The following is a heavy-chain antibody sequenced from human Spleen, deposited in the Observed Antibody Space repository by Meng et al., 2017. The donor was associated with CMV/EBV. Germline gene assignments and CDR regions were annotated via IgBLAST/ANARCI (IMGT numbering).Heavy chain of an antibody. J-gene: IGHJ4*02. Sequence: GGSLRLSCKGSGYSFTSYWIGWVRQMPGKGLEWMGIIYPGDSDTGYSPSFQGQVTISADKSISTAYLQWSSLKASDTAMYYCARRGTAPIAVAGSFDYWGQGTLVTVSS. V-gene: IGHV5-51*01. CDR2: IYPGDSDT. D-gene: IGHD6-19*01. CDR1: GYSFTSYW. CDR3: ARRGTAPIAVAGSFDY.